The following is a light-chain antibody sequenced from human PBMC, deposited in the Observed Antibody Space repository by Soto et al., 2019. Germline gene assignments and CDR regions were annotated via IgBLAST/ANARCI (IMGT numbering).Light chain of an antibody. J-gene: IGKJ2*01. Sequence: EIVMTQSPATLSVSPGERATLSCRASQSVGTSLAWYQQKPGQAPRLLIYHTSTRATGVPARFSGSGSGTDFTLTISSLQSEDFAVYYCQQYKNWPPEYTFGQGTKLEIK. CDR1: QSVGTS. CDR2: HTS. V-gene: IGKV3D-15*01. CDR3: QQYKNWPPEYT.